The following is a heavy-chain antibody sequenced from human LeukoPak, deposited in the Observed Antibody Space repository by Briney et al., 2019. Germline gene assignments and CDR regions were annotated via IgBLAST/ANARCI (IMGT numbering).Heavy chain of an antibody. V-gene: IGHV5-51*01. CDR2: IYPGDSDT. CDR3: ARHSNWGKDNYYYYMDV. D-gene: IGHD7-27*01. Sequence: GESLKISCKGSGYSFTSYWIDWVRQMPGKGLEWMGIIYPGDSDTRYSPSFQGQVTISADKSISTAYLQWSSLKASDTAMYYCARHSNWGKDNYYYYMDVWGKGTTVTVSS. CDR1: GYSFTSYW. J-gene: IGHJ6*03.